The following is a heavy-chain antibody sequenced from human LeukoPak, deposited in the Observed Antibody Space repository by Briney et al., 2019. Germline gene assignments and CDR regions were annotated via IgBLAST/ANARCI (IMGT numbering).Heavy chain of an antibody. CDR1: GGSISSYY. CDR3: ARSLRDWFDP. CDR2: IYYSGST. V-gene: IGHV4-59*01. J-gene: IGHJ5*02. Sequence: SETLSLTCTVPGGSISSYYWSWIRQPPGKGLEWIGYIYYSGSTNYNPSLKSRVTISVDTSKNQFSLKLSSVTAADTAVYYCARSLRDWFDPWGQGTLVTVSS.